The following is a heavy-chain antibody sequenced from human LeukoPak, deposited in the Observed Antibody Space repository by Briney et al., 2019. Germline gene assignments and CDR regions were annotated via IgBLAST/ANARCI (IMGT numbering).Heavy chain of an antibody. CDR2: INHSGST. J-gene: IGHJ4*02. CDR1: GRSFSGYY. Sequence: PSETLSLTCAVYGRSFSGYYWSWIRQPPGKGLEWIGEINHSGSTNYNPSLKSRVTISVDTSKNQFSLKLSSVTAADTAVYYCARGRGDDILTGYYTPLDYWGQGTLVTVSS. CDR3: ARGRGDDILTGYYTPLDY. V-gene: IGHV4-34*01. D-gene: IGHD3-9*01.